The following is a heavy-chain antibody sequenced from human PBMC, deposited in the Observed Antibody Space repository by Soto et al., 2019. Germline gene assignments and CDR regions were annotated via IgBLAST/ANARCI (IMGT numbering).Heavy chain of an antibody. Sequence: LRLPCVASGFTFSGYSVNWVRQAPGKGLEWVSYISSGSKTIYYADFVRGRFTVSRDNAKNSQFLQMNSLRDEDTAVYYCVREDILGARSFDYWGQGTLVTVSS. D-gene: IGHD1-26*01. CDR3: VREDILGARSFDY. J-gene: IGHJ4*02. CDR1: GFTFSGYS. CDR2: ISSGSKTI. V-gene: IGHV3-48*02.